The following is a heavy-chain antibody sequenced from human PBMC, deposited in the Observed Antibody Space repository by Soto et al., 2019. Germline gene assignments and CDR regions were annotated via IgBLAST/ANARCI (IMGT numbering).Heavy chain of an antibody. J-gene: IGHJ4*02. CDR1: GFTFDDYT. CDR3: AKDKTAAAGNELDY. CDR2: ISWDGGST. V-gene: IGHV3-43*01. D-gene: IGHD6-13*01. Sequence: EVQLVESGGVVVQPGGSLRLSCAASGFTFDDYTMHWVRQAPGKGLEWVSLISWDGGSTYYADSVKGRFTISRDNSKNSLYLQMNSLRTEDTALYYCAKDKTAAAGNELDYWGQGTLVTVSS.